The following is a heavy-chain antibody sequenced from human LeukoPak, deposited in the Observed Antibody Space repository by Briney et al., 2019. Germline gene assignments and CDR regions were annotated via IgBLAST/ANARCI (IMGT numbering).Heavy chain of an antibody. CDR2: MNPNSGNT. CDR1: GGTFSSYA. CDR3: ASAMYSSSLRGAFDI. J-gene: IGHJ3*02. V-gene: IGHV1-8*02. Sequence: ASVKVSCKASGGTFSSYAINWVRQATGQGLEWMGWMNPNSGNTGYAQKFQGRVTMTRNTSISTAYMELSSLRSEDTAVYYCASAMYSSSLRGAFDIWGQGTMVTVSS. D-gene: IGHD6-13*01.